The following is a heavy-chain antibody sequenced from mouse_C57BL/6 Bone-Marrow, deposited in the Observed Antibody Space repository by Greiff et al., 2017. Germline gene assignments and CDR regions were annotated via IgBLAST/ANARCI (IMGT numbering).Heavy chain of an antibody. V-gene: IGHV1-53*01. J-gene: IGHJ1*03. Sequence: VQLQQPGTELVKPGASVKLSCKASGYTFTSYWVHWVKQRPGQGLEWIGNINPSNGGTNYNEKFKSKATLTVDNSSSTAYMQLSSLTSEDSAVYYCARGDESRGYYDVGGTGTAVTVSS. CDR1: GYTFTSYW. CDR2: INPSNGGT. CDR3: ARGDESRGYYDV.